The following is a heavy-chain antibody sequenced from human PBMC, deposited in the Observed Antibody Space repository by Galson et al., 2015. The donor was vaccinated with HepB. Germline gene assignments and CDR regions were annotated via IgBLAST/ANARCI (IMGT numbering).Heavy chain of an antibody. CDR1: GFTFSTYA. J-gene: IGHJ2*01. V-gene: IGHV3-64*02. CDR3: ARRWYDSSGSKKYFFDL. CDR2: ISTSGGST. Sequence: SLRLSCAASGFTFSTYAMHWVRQAPGKELEYVSSISTSGGSTHYADSVEGRFTISRDNSKNTLYLQMGSLRSDDMAVYYCARRWYDSSGSKKYFFDLWGRGTLVTVSS. D-gene: IGHD3-22*01.